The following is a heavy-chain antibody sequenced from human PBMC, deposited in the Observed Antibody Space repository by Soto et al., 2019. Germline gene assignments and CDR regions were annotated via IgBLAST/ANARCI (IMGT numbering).Heavy chain of an antibody. D-gene: IGHD4-17*01. CDR1: GGSISSTSYY. Sequence: SETLSLTCTVSGGSISSTSYYWGWIRQPPGKGLEWIGSIYYSGTTYYNPSLQGRVTISVDMSKKQFSLKLSSVTATDTAVFYFARFLLVRSPSRLSPYFDYWGQGSLVTVSS. CDR3: ARFLLVRSPSRLSPYFDY. V-gene: IGHV4-39*01. J-gene: IGHJ4*02. CDR2: IYYSGTT.